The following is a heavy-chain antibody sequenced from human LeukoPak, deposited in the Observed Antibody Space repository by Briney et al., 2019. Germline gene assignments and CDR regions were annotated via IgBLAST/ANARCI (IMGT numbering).Heavy chain of an antibody. J-gene: IGHJ4*02. CDR3: AKDEVYSSGWYPGHY. Sequence: PGGSLRLSCAASGFTFNNYGLSWVRLAPGKGLEWVSVISGNGAFTYYADSVKGRFTISRDDSKNTLYLQMNSLRAEDTALYYCAKDEVYSSGWYPGHYWGQGTLVTVSS. CDR2: ISGNGAFT. V-gene: IGHV3-23*01. CDR1: GFTFNNYG. D-gene: IGHD6-19*01.